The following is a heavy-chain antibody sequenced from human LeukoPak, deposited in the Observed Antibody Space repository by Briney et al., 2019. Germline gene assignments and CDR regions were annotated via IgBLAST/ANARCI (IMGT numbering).Heavy chain of an antibody. Sequence: PSETLSLTCTVSGASITSGGYYWSWNRPHPQRGLEWIVYLYYTGSSFYNPSLKSRVTISVDTSENQFSLNLNSVTAADTAVYYCATKPGYCSGGSCYSQNGNWFDPWGQGTLVTVSS. J-gene: IGHJ5*02. D-gene: IGHD2-15*01. V-gene: IGHV4-31*03. CDR1: GASITSGGYY. CDR2: LYYTGSS. CDR3: ATKPGYCSGGSCYSQNGNWFDP.